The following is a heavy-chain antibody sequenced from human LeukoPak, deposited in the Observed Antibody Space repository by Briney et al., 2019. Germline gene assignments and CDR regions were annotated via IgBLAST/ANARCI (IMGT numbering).Heavy chain of an antibody. CDR3: AKCRRIDFWSGYYMDYGMDV. CDR2: IYSGGNT. J-gene: IGHJ6*02. D-gene: IGHD3-3*01. CDR1: GFTVSSSY. Sequence: TGGSLRLSCTASGFTVSSSYMSRVRQAPGKGLEWVSIIYSGGNTYYADSVKGRFTISRDNSKNTLYLQTNSLRAEDTAVYYCAKCRRIDFWSGYYMDYGMDVWGQGTTVTVSS. V-gene: IGHV3-66*02.